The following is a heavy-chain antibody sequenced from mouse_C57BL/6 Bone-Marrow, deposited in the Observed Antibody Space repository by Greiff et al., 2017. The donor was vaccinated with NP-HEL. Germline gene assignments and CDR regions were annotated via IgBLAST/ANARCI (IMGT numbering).Heavy chain of an antibody. CDR3: AMPPYYSNCVAMDY. D-gene: IGHD2-5*01. J-gene: IGHJ4*01. V-gene: IGHV1-54*01. Sequence: VQLHQSGAELVRPGTSVKVSCKASGYSFTNYLIEWVTPRPGQGLEWIGVITPGRGGTNYNEMFTGKATLTADNSSRHAYIQLSRLTSEDSAVYFCAMPPYYSNCVAMDYWGQGTAVTVSS. CDR2: ITPGRGGT. CDR1: GYSFTNYL.